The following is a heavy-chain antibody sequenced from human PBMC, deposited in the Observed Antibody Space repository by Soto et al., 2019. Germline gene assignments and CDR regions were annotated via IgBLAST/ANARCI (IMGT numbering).Heavy chain of an antibody. CDR3: ARGEDDYSNYHYYYYYMDV. CDR2: ISAYNGNT. Sequence: QVQLVQSGAEVKKPGASVKVSCKASGYTFTSYGIIWVRQAPGQGLEWMGWISAYNGNTNYAQKLQGRVTMTTDTSTSTAYMELRSLRSDDTAVYYCARGEDDYSNYHYYYYYMDVWGKGTTVTVSS. J-gene: IGHJ6*03. V-gene: IGHV1-18*01. CDR1: GYTFTSYG. D-gene: IGHD4-4*01.